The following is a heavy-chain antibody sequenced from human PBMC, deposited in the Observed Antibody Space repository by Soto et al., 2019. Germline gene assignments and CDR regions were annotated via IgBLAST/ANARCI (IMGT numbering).Heavy chain of an antibody. CDR1: GFTFSSYG. Sequence: PGGSLRLSCAASGFTFSSYGMHWVRQAPGKGLEWVAIIGYDGSNEYYADSVRGRLTISRDNSRYTLHLQMNSLRAEDTAIYYCARSGDTNPYYYHAMDVWGQGSTVTVSS. V-gene: IGHV3-33*01. CDR2: IGYDGSNE. D-gene: IGHD1-26*01. CDR3: ARSGDTNPYYYHAMDV. J-gene: IGHJ6*02.